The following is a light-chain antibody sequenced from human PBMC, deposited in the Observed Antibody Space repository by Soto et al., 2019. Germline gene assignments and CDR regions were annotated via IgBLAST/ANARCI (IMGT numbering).Light chain of an antibody. J-gene: IGKJ4*01. CDR3: QQYNNWLS. CDR2: GAS. CDR1: QSLSNN. Sequence: DIVMTQSPATLSVSPGGRATLSCRARQSLSNNLAWYQQKPGQAPRLLIYGASTRATAIPDRFSGSGSGTEFTLTISSLQSEDSAVYYCQQYNNWLSFGGGTKVEI. V-gene: IGKV3-15*01.